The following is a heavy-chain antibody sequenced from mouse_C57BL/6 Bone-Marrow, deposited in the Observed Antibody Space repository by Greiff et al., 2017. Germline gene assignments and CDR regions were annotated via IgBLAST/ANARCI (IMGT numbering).Heavy chain of an antibody. CDR3: ASPNAWDVWFAY. CDR1: GYTFTSYW. J-gene: IGHJ3*01. D-gene: IGHD4-1*01. V-gene: IGHV1-53*01. CDR2: INPSTGGT. Sequence: QVQLQQPGTELVKPGASVKLSCKASGYTFTSYWMHWVKQRPGQGLEWIGNINPSTGGTNYNEKFKSKATLTVDKSSSTAYMQLRSLTSEDSAVYYCASPNAWDVWFAYWGQGTLVTVSA.